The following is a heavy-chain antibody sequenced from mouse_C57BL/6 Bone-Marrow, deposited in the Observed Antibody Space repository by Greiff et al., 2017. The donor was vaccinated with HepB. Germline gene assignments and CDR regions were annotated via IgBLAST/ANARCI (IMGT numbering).Heavy chain of an antibody. J-gene: IGHJ2*01. V-gene: IGHV1-50*01. Sequence: QVQLQQPGAELVKPGASVKLSCKASGYTFTSYWMQWVKQRPGQGLEWIGEIDPSDSYTNYNQKFKGKATLTVDTSSSTAYMQLSSLTSEDSAVYYCARGYYDGRSYDLYYFDYWGQGTTLTVSS. CDR2: IDPSDSYT. D-gene: IGHD1-1*01. CDR3: ARGYYDGRSYDLYYFDY. CDR1: GYTFTSYW.